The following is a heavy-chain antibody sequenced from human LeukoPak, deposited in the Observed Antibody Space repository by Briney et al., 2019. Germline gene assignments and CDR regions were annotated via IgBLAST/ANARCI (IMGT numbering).Heavy chain of an antibody. CDR1: GYTFTDYF. Sequence: ASVKVSCKASGYTFTDYFMHWVRQAPGQGLEWMGRINPSSGGTNYAQKFQGRVAMTRDTSISTAYMELSRLRSDDTAVYHCARDLRSPYCSSSNCYSYYYGMDVWGRGTTVTVSS. CDR3: ARDLRSPYCSSSNCYSYYYGMDV. D-gene: IGHD2-2*01. CDR2: INPSSGGT. J-gene: IGHJ6*02. V-gene: IGHV1-2*06.